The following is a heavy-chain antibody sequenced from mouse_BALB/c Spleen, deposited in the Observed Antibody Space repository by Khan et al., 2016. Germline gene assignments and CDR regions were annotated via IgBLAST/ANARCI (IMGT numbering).Heavy chain of an antibody. CDR3: AREDYGNYGDYFDY. CDR1: GFTFSSYA. J-gene: IGHJ2*01. D-gene: IGHD2-1*01. V-gene: IGHV5-6-5*01. CDR2: ISSGGST. Sequence: EGEMVESGGGLVKPGGSLKLSCAASGFTFSSYAMSWVRQTPEKRLEWVASISSGGSTYYPDSVKGRFTISRDNARNILNLQMSSLRSEDTAMYYCAREDYGNYGDYFDYWGQGTTLTVSS.